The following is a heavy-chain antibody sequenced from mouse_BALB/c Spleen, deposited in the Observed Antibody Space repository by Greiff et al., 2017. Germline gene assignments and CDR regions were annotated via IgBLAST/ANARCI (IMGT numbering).Heavy chain of an antibody. CDR3: TRSYYGSSYDYFDY. D-gene: IGHD1-1*01. V-gene: IGHV1-69*02. J-gene: IGHJ2*01. Sequence: QVQLQQPGAELVRPGASVKLSCKASGYTFTSYWINWVKQRPGQGLEWIGNIYPSDSYTNYNQKFKDKATLTVDKSSSTAYMQLSSPTSEDSAVYYCTRSYYGSSYDYFDYWGQGTTLTVSS. CDR1: GYTFTSYW. CDR2: IYPSDSYT.